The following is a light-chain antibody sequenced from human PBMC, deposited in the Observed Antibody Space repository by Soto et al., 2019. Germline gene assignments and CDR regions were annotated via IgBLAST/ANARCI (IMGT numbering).Light chain of an antibody. J-gene: IGLJ2*01. Sequence: QSALTQPASVSGSLGQSITISCTGTSNDVGVYNFVSWYQQYPGKAPKHIIFDVTSRPSGVSNRFSGSKSGNTASLTVSGLPAEDEAEYYCSSYSGTTRVVFGGGTKLTVL. CDR3: SSYSGTTRVV. CDR1: SNDVGVYNF. CDR2: DVT. V-gene: IGLV2-14*03.